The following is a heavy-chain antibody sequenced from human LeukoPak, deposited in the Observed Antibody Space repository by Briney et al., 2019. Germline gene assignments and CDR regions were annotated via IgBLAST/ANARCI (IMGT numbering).Heavy chain of an antibody. Sequence: SETLSLTCTVSGGSISGTYYWSWIRQPPGKGLEWIGYIYYSGSTNYNPSLKSRVTISVDTSKNQFSLKLSSVTAADTAVYYCARQSYDILTGYYRFDYWGQGTLVTVSS. V-gene: IGHV4-59*08. CDR2: IYYSGST. D-gene: IGHD3-9*01. CDR1: GGSISGTYY. J-gene: IGHJ4*02. CDR3: ARQSYDILTGYYRFDY.